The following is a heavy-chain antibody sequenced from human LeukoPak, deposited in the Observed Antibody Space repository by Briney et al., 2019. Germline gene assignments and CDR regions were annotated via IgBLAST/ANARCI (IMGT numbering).Heavy chain of an antibody. J-gene: IGHJ6*03. V-gene: IGHV1-46*01. D-gene: IGHD1-26*01. CDR3: ARGGAYYMDV. CDR2: MNPSGGST. Sequence: GASVTVSFKASGYTFTSYYMHWVRQAPGQGLEWMAIMNPSGGSTTYAQKFQGRVTMTRDMSTSTVHMELSSLRSEDTAVYYCARGGAYYMDVWGKGTTVTVSS. CDR1: GYTFTSYY.